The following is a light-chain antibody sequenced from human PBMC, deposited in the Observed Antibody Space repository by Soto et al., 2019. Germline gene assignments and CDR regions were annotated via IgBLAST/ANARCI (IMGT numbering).Light chain of an antibody. J-gene: IGKJ1*01. V-gene: IGKV3-15*01. CDR3: QQYDQWWT. CDR1: QSVNGN. Sequence: EIVMTQSPATLSVSPGESATFSCRAGQSVNGNLAWYQVKPGQSPRLLVYGASIRVTGIPARFSGSGSGTEYTLSISSLQSEDFGLYFCQQYDQWWTFGQGTKVDIK. CDR2: GAS.